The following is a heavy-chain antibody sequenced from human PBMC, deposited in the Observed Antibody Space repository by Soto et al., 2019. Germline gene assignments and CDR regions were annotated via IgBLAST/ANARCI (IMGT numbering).Heavy chain of an antibody. J-gene: IGHJ4*02. Sequence: SETLSLTCTVSGGSIGSSSYYWGWIRQPPGKGLEWIGSIYYSGSTYYNPSLKSRVTISVDTSKNQFSLKLSSVTAADTAVYYCARRLWAIAARSHYFDYWGQGTLVTVSS. V-gene: IGHV4-39*01. CDR1: GGSIGSSSYY. D-gene: IGHD6-6*01. CDR2: IYYSGST. CDR3: ARRLWAIAARSHYFDY.